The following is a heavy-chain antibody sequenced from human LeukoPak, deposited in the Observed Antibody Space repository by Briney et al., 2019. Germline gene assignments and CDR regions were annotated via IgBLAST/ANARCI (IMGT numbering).Heavy chain of an antibody. CDR2: MKQDGSEK. CDR3: TRDGSGWSDS. D-gene: IGHD3-3*01. V-gene: IGHV3-7*01. CDR1: GFSLYSYW. Sequence: GGSQRLSCAASGFSLYSYWMSWVRQAPGKGPEWVANMKQDGSEKYYVDSVKGRFTISRDNAKNSLYLQMNSLRAEDTAVYFCTRDGSGWSDSWGQGTLVTVPS. J-gene: IGHJ5*01.